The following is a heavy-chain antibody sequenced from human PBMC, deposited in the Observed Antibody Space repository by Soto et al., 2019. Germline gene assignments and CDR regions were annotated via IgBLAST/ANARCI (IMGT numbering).Heavy chain of an antibody. V-gene: IGHV4-59*08. J-gene: IGHJ4*02. CDR3: AGLYPYESSGYHLNY. CDR2: IYHSGST. Sequence: SETLSLTCTVSGGSISSYYWSWIRQPPGKGLEWIGYIYHSGSTNYNPSLKSRVTISVDASKNQFSLKLRSVTAADTAVFYCAGLYPYESSGYHLNYWGQGALVT. D-gene: IGHD3-22*01. CDR1: GGSISSYY.